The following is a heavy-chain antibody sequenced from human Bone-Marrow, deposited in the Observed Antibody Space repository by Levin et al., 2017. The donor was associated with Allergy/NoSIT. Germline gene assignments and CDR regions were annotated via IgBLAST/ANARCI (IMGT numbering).Heavy chain of an antibody. CDR3: AKGRSTSSIFDY. J-gene: IGHJ4*02. D-gene: IGHD6-6*01. V-gene: IGHV3-66*01. CDR2: ISNAEGA. CDR1: GFGVNSYY. Sequence: GESLKISCAASGFGVNSYYMSWIRQAPGKGLEWVSAISNAEGAQYADSLKGRFTISRDNSKNTLYLQMNSLRVEDTAVYYCAKGRSTSSIFDYWGQGTLVTVSS.